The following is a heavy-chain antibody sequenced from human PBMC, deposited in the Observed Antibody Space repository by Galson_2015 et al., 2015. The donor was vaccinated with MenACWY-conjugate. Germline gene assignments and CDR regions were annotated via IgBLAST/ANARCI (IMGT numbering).Heavy chain of an antibody. CDR1: GLTFSHYG. CDR2: ISPDGSNK. J-gene: IGHJ4*02. D-gene: IGHD6-19*01. V-gene: IGHV3-30*03. Sequence: SLRLSCAVSGLTFSHYGMHWVRQAPGKGLEWVALISPDGSNKYYAASVKGRFTFSRDNSKNTLYLQMNSPRAEDTAVYYCARDGSGWYPGDHWGQGTLVTVSA. CDR3: ARDGSGWYPGDH.